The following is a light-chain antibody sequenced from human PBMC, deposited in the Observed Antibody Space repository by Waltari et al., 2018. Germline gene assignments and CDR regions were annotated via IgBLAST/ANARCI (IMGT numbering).Light chain of an antibody. J-gene: IGKJ3*01. CDR3: QHYYNIPPT. V-gene: IGKV4-1*01. CDR2: WAS. Sequence: DIGMTQSPDSLAVSLGERATPNCTSSQSVLYSSRNKSYLVWYQQKPGQPPKLLIYWASTRESGAPDRFSGSGSGTDFTLSISSLQAEDVAVYYCQHYYNIPPTFSPGTKVDI. CDR1: QSVLYSSRNKSY.